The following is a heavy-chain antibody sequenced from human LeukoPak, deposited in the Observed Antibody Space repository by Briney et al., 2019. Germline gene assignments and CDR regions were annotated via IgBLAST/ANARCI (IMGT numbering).Heavy chain of an antibody. D-gene: IGHD3-22*01. Sequence: GGSLRLSCAASGFTFSDYYMNWIRQAPGKGLEWISYISSSGGTIYYADSVKGRFTISRDNAKNSLYLQMNSLRAEDTAVYYCARDRPLRYYYDSSGYIDYWGQGTLVTVSS. CDR2: ISSSGGTI. J-gene: IGHJ4*02. V-gene: IGHV3-11*04. CDR3: ARDRPLRYYYDSSGYIDY. CDR1: GFTFSDYY.